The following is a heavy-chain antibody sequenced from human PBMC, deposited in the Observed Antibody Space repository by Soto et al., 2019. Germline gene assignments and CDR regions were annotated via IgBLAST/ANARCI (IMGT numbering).Heavy chain of an antibody. Sequence: GGSLRLSCAASGFTFSNAWTNWVRQAPGKGLEWVGRIKSKTDGGTTDYAAPVKGRFTISRDDSKNTLYLQMNSLKTEDTAVYYCTTDPYYYDSSGYHAFDIWGQGTMVTVSS. J-gene: IGHJ3*02. CDR1: GFTFSNAW. D-gene: IGHD3-22*01. CDR2: IKSKTDGGTT. CDR3: TTDPYYYDSSGYHAFDI. V-gene: IGHV3-15*07.